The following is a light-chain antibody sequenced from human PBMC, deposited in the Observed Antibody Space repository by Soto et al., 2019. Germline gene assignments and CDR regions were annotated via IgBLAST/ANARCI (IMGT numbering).Light chain of an antibody. CDR1: QSSSNF. J-gene: IGKJ1*01. V-gene: IGKV1-39*01. CDR3: QQSYNTPRT. Sequence: DIQLTQSPSSLSASVGDRVTITCRASQSSSNFLNWYQQRPGQAPKLLISSSSNVQSGVPSRFSGRASGTDFPLTISGLQPEDAASYCCQQSYNTPRTFGQGTKVEI. CDR2: SSS.